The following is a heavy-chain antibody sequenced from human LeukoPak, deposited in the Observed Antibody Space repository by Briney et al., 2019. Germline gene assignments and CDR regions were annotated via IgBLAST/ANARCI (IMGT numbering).Heavy chain of an antibody. CDR2: MNPNSGNT. CDR1: GYTFTSHH. Sequence: GASVKVSCKASGYTFTSHHINWVRQAAGQGLEWMGWMNPNSGNTGYAQKFQDRVIMTRNTSISTVSMELSSLRSDDTAVYYCARGLNWNGGNMDVWGKGTTVTVSS. V-gene: IGHV1-8*02. D-gene: IGHD1-1*01. J-gene: IGHJ6*03. CDR3: ARGLNWNGGNMDV.